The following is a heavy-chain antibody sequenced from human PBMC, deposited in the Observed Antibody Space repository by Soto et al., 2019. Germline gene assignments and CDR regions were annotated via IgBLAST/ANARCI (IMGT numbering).Heavy chain of an antibody. V-gene: IGHV4-39*01. J-gene: IGHJ6*03. Sequence: SDTLSLTCPLDCSSIISRSYYWGWIRQPPGKGLEWIGSIYYSGSTYYNPSLKSRVTISVDTSKNQFSLKLSSVTAADPAVYYCARQGVNYYGDYEWWRYYYMDVWGKGTTVT. CDR1: CSSIISRSYY. CDR3: ARQGVNYYGDYEWWRYYYMDV. D-gene: IGHD4-17*01. CDR2: IYYSGST.